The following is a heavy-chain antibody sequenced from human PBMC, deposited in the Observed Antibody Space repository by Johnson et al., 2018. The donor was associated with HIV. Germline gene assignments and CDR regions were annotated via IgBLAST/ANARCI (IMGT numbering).Heavy chain of an antibody. CDR1: GFTFSTYG. D-gene: IGHD4-17*01. CDR2: INWNGGRI. V-gene: IGHV3-20*04. J-gene: IGHJ3*02. Sequence: VQLVESGGGLVQPGGSLRMSCVASGFTFSTYGMTWVRQAPGKGLEWVSGINWNGGRIGYADSVKGRFTISRDNAKNSLYLQMNSRRAEDTALYYCARWRRYGDYFADAFDIWGQGTMVTVSS. CDR3: ARWRRYGDYFADAFDI.